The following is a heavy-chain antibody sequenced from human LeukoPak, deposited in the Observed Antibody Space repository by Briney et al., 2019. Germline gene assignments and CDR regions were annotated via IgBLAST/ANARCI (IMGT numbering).Heavy chain of an antibody. Sequence: GGSLRLSCAASGFTFSSFGMQCVRQAPGKGLEWVAVISNDGSNKYYADSVKGRFTISRDNSKHTLYLQMNSLRAEDTAVYYCAKDRGGFPDYYDSSGFDYWGQGTLVTVSS. V-gene: IGHV3-30*18. CDR3: AKDRGGFPDYYDSSGFDY. D-gene: IGHD3-22*01. CDR2: ISNDGSNK. J-gene: IGHJ4*02. CDR1: GFTFSSFG.